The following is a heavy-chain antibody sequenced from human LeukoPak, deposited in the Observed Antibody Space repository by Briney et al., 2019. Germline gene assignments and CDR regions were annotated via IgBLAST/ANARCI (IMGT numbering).Heavy chain of an antibody. CDR2: IRPDGSVI. CDR3: ARDDTHSDTSGSFYDAFDI. D-gene: IGHD3-22*01. CDR1: GFTVSSNS. J-gene: IGHJ3*02. V-gene: IGHV3-7*01. Sequence: GGSLRLSCTVSGFTVSSNSMTWVRRAPGKGLEWVANIRPDGSVIHYVDSVKGRFTISRDSAKNSLYLQMNSLRVEDTAVYYCARDDTHSDTSGSFYDAFDIWGQGTMVTVSS.